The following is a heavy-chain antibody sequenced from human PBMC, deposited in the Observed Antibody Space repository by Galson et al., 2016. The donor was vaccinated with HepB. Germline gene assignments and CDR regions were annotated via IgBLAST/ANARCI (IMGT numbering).Heavy chain of an antibody. CDR2: ISEDGRKK. CDR1: GFTSRNHW. CDR3: ARIIRPIGAFDS. Sequence: SLRLSCAASGFTSRNHWMSWVRQAPGKGLEWVAGISEDGRKKDYLGSVKGRFTISRDTAKNSLYLQMDNLRAEDTAVYYCARIIRPIGAFDSWGQGTLVTVAS. D-gene: IGHD6-6*01. V-gene: IGHV3-7*01. J-gene: IGHJ4*02.